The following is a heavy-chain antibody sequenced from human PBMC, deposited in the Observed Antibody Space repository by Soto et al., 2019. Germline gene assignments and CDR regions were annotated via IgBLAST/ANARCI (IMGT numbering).Heavy chain of an antibody. CDR3: ARGFSVVTSQLLAY. Sequence: QVQLVQSGAEVKKPGASVKVSCKASGYTFTGYYMHWVRQAPGQGLEWMGWINPNSGGTNYAQKVQGRVTMTRDTSISTAYMELSRLRSDDTAVYYCARGFSVVTSQLLAYWGQGTLVTVSS. CDR1: GYTFTGYY. CDR2: INPNSGGT. J-gene: IGHJ4*02. D-gene: IGHD2-21*02. V-gene: IGHV1-2*02.